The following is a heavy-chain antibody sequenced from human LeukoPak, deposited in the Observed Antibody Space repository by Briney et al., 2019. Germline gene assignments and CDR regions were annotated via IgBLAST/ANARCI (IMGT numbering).Heavy chain of an antibody. CDR2: ISSSGSTI. D-gene: IGHD3-10*02. Sequence: GGSLRLSCTTSGFLFSSYWMNWVRQAPGKGLEWVSYISSSGSTIYYADSVKGRFTISRDNAKNSLYLQMNSLRAEDTAVYYCAELGITMIGGVWGKGTTVTISS. CDR3: AELGITMIGGV. V-gene: IGHV3-48*04. J-gene: IGHJ6*04. CDR1: GFLFSSYW.